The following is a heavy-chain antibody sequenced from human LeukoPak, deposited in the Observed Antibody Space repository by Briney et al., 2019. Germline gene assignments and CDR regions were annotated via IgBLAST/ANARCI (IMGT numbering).Heavy chain of an antibody. J-gene: IGHJ4*02. CDR3: ARWYSSGWYENQYFDY. D-gene: IGHD6-19*01. CDR2: IYYSEST. V-gene: IGHV4-59*01. CDR1: GGSISSYY. Sequence: TSETLSLTCTVSGGSISSYYWSWIRQPPGKGLEWIGYIYYSESTNYNPSLKSRVTISVDTSKNQFSLKLSSVTAADTAVYYCARWYSSGWYENQYFDYWGQGTLVTVSS.